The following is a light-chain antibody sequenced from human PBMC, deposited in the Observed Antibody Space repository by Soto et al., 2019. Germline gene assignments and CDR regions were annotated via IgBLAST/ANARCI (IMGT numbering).Light chain of an antibody. CDR2: ATS. CDR1: QNFSSSY. Sequence: EIVLTQSPGTLSLSPGERASLSCRASQNFSSSYLAWYQQKPGQAPRLLIYATSSRATGIPDRFSGSGSGTDFTLTISRLEPEDFAVYYCQQFDSSLYTFGQGTKVEIK. V-gene: IGKV3-20*01. J-gene: IGKJ2*01. CDR3: QQFDSSLYT.